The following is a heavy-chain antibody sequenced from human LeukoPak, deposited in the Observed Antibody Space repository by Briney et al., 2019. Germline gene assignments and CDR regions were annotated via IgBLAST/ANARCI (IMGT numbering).Heavy chain of an antibody. CDR2: INHNGNVN. CDR1: GFTFSSYW. V-gene: IGHV3-7*03. Sequence: GGSLRLSCAASGFTFSSYWMNWARQAPGKGLEWMASINHNGNVNYYVDSVKGRFTISRDNAKNSLYQQMSNLRAEDTAVYFCARGGGLDVWGQGATVTVSS. CDR3: ARGGGLDV. J-gene: IGHJ6*02. D-gene: IGHD3-16*01.